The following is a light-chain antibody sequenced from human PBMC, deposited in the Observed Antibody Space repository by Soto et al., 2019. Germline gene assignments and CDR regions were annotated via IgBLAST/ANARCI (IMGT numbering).Light chain of an antibody. CDR1: QSVGIY. J-gene: IGKJ3*01. CDR3: QQRNIPFT. V-gene: IGKV3-11*01. Sequence: EIVLTQSPATLSLSPGERATLSCRASQSVGIYLAWYQQKPGQAPRLLIYDASNGATGVPARFSGSGSGTDFTLTISSLEPEDFAVYYCQQRNIPFTFGPGTKVDIK. CDR2: DAS.